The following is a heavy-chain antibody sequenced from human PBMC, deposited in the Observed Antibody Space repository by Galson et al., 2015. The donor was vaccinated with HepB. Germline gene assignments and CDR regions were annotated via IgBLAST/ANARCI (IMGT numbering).Heavy chain of an antibody. J-gene: IGHJ6*02. V-gene: IGHV3-66*01. CDR3: ARGLGTRFSNSWYFYDGMDV. Sequence: SLRLSCAASGFTFSNFGMHWVRQTPGRGLEWVSVIFGGDSTYYADSVKGRFTISRDNSKNTVYLQMNSLGAGDSALYYCARGLGTRFSNSWYFYDGMDVWGQGTTVIVSS. CDR2: IFGGDST. D-gene: IGHD2/OR15-2a*01. CDR1: GFTFSNFG.